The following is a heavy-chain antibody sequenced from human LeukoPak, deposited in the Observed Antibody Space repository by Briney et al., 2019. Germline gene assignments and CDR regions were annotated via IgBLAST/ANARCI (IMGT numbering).Heavy chain of an antibody. Sequence: SETLSLTCTVSGGSISSYYWSWIRQPPGKELEWIGYIYYSRSTNYNPSLKSRVTISVDTSKNQFSLKLSSVTAADTAVYYCARSFYYDSSVPPGYWGQGTLVTVSS. CDR3: ARSFYYDSSVPPGY. CDR1: GGSISSYY. J-gene: IGHJ4*02. V-gene: IGHV4-59*08. D-gene: IGHD3-22*01. CDR2: IYYSRST.